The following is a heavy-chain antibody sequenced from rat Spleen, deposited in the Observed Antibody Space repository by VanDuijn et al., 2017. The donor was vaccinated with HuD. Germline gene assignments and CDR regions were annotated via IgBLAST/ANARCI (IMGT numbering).Heavy chain of an antibody. J-gene: IGHJ3*01. Sequence: QVHLKESGPGLVQSSQTLSLTCTVSGFPLTSNGVSWVRQPPGEGLDWIAAISSGGSTYYNSALKSRLSISRDTSKSQVFLKMNSLQTEDTATYFCTRESLPGYNSHWFVYWGQGTLVTVSS. V-gene: IGHV2S12*01. D-gene: IGHD1-4*01. CDR2: ISSGGST. CDR1: GFPLTSNG. CDR3: TRESLPGYNSHWFVY.